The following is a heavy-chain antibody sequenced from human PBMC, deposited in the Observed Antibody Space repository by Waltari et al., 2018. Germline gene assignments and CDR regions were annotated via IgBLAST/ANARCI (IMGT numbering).Heavy chain of an antibody. CDR3: VRDHHVLRFSYGLDV. V-gene: IGHV3-66*01. D-gene: IGHD3-3*01. CDR2: IYSGGNT. J-gene: IGHJ6*02. CDR1: GLNININY. Sequence: EEQLVESGGGLVQPGGSLRLSCAVSGLNININYMSWVRQAPGKGLEGVSAIYSGGNTYYADSVKGRFIISRDTSKNTLYLQMNSLRAEDTAIYYCVRDHHVLRFSYGLDVWGQGTTVTVSS.